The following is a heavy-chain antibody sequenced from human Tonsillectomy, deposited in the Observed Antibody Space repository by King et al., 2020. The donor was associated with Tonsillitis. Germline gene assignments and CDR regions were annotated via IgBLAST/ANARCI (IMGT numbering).Heavy chain of an antibody. CDR3: TRDCAVAVAGPALDS. CDR2: IRKKSYGATT. D-gene: IGHD6-19*01. Sequence: VQLVQSGGGLVQPGRSLRLSCTASGFTFGDYAMSWVRQAPGKGLEWVGFIRKKSYGATTEYAASVKGRFTISRDDSKSIAYLQMNSLKTEDTAVYYCTRDCAVAVAGPALDSWGQGTLVTVSA. CDR1: GFTFGDYA. V-gene: IGHV3-49*04. J-gene: IGHJ4*02.